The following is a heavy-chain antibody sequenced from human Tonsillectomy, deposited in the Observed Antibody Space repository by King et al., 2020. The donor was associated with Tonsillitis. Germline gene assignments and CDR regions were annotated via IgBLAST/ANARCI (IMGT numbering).Heavy chain of an antibody. V-gene: IGHV3-21*01. CDR2: ITSSGNYI. J-gene: IGHJ6*02. D-gene: IGHD4-11*01. CDR3: ARVDYTYYYYAMDV. Sequence: MNWVRQAPGKGLEWVSSITSSGNYIYYADSVKGRFTISRDNAKNSLYLQTDSLRAEDTAVYYCARVDYTYYYYAMDVWGQGTTVTVYS.